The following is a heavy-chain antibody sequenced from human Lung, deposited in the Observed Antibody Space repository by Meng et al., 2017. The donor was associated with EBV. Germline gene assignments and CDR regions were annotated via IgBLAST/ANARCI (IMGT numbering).Heavy chain of an antibody. CDR2: INAGNGDT. V-gene: IGHV1-3*01. Sequence: QVQLVQSGAEVKKPGASVKVSCKASGYTFSNYAMNWVRQAPGQRLEWMGWINAGNGDTKYSQKFQGRVTITRDTSASTGYMELSSLRSEDTAVYYCARVAAAGTHWFDPWGQGTLVTVSS. J-gene: IGHJ5*02. CDR1: GYTFSNYA. CDR3: ARVAAAGTHWFDP. D-gene: IGHD6-13*01.